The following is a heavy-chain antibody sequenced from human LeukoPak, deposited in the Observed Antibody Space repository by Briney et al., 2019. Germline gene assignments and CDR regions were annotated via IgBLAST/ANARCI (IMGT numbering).Heavy chain of an antibody. D-gene: IGHD4-17*01. CDR1: GGSMSSTTYY. J-gene: IGHJ4*02. Sequence: PSETLSLTCAVSGGSMSSTTYYWNWIRQPPGRGLEWIGSVYYSGSTYYNPSLKRRVTISIDTSKNLFSLKLDSLTAADTAVYYCARSATVTTGYFDYWGQGTLVAVSP. V-gene: IGHV4-39*07. CDR3: ARSATVTTGYFDY. CDR2: VYYSGST.